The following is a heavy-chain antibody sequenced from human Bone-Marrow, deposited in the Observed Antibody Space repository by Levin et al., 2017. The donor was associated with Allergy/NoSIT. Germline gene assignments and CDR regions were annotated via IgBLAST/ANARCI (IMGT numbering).Heavy chain of an antibody. CDR3: AREGYYDSSGYWNAFDM. D-gene: IGHD3-22*01. J-gene: IGHJ3*02. CDR1: GGSISSYY. CDR2: IYYSGST. Sequence: SETLSLTCIVSGGSISSYYWSWIRQPPGKGLEWIGYIYYSGSTNYNPSLKSRVTISVDTSKNQFSLKLSSVTAADTAVYYCAREGYYDSSGYWNAFDMWGQGTMVTVSA. V-gene: IGHV4-59*01.